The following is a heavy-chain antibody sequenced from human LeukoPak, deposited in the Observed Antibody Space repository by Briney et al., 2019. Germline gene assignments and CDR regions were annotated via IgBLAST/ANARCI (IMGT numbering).Heavy chain of an antibody. Sequence: GGSLRLSCAASGFTVSSNYMSWVRQAPGKGLEWVSVIYSGGSTYYADSVKGRFTISRDNSKNTLYLQMNSLRAEDTAVYYCARGRYCSSTSCYAAFDIWGQGTMVTVSS. CDR3: ARGRYCSSTSCYAAFDI. CDR1: GFTVSSNY. D-gene: IGHD2-2*01. J-gene: IGHJ3*02. CDR2: IYSGGST. V-gene: IGHV3-66*01.